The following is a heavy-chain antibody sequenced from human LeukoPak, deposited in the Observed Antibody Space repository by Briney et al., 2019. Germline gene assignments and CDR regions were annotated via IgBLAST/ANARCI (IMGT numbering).Heavy chain of an antibody. CDR1: GGSISSGGYS. D-gene: IGHD3-16*01. V-gene: IGHV4-30-2*01. CDR3: ARHWGNWFDP. CDR2: IYHSGST. Sequence: SETLSLTCAVSGGSISSGGYSWSWIRQPPGKGLEWIGYIYHSGSTYYNPSLKSRVTISVDRSKNQFSLKLSSVTAADTAVYYCARHWGNWFDPWGQGTLVTVSS. J-gene: IGHJ5*02.